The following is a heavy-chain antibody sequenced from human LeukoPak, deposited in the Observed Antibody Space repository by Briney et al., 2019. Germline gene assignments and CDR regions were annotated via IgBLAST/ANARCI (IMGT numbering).Heavy chain of an antibody. CDR3: ARTTMVRGAYYMDV. J-gene: IGHJ6*03. V-gene: IGHV4-39*07. CDR1: GGSISSSSYY. Sequence: SETLSLTCTVSGGSISSSSYYWGWIRQPPGKGLEWIGSIYYSGSTYYNPSLKSRVTISVDTSKNQFSLKLSSVTAADTAVYYCARTTMVRGAYYMDVWGKGTTVTVSS. D-gene: IGHD3-10*01. CDR2: IYYSGST.